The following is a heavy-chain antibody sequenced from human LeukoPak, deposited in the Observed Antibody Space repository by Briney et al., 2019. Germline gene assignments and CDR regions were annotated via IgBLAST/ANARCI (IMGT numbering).Heavy chain of an antibody. CDR1: GGSVSGGSYY. Sequence: SETLSLTCTVSGGSVSGGSYYWSLIRQPPGKGLERIGYVDYSGSTNYSPSLKSRVTISVDTSKNQFSLKLSSVTAVDTAVYYCARDLGYGSGWFDAWGQGTLVTVSS. D-gene: IGHD6-19*01. CDR3: ARDLGYGSGWFDA. J-gene: IGHJ5*02. V-gene: IGHV4-61*01. CDR2: VDYSGST.